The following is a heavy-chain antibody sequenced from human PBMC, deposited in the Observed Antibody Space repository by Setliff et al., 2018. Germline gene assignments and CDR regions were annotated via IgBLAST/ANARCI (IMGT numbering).Heavy chain of an antibody. D-gene: IGHD3-10*01. CDR2: INPSGGST. CDR1: GYTFTSYY. CDR3: ARGAWFGALTIGGWIDP. J-gene: IGHJ5*02. V-gene: IGHV1-46*01. Sequence: GASVKVSCKASGYTFTSYYMHWVRQAPGQGLEWMGIINPSGGSTSYAQRFQGRVSLTSDTSTTTIYMELSSLRSEDTAIYYCARGAWFGALTIGGWIDPWGQGTLVTVSS.